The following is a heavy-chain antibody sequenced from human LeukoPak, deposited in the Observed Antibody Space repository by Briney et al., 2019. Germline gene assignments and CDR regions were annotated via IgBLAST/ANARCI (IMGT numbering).Heavy chain of an antibody. CDR2: VSYDGSNE. J-gene: IGHJ4*02. CDR1: GFTFSSYG. Sequence: ARSLRLSCAASGFTFSSYGMDWVRQAPGKGLEWVAVVSYDGSNEDYADSVKGRFTISRDNDKNTLYLQMNSLRAEDTAVYFGAKSRGGFCSSTTFYGLEYWGQGTLVAVSS. D-gene: IGHD2-2*01. V-gene: IGHV3-30*18. CDR3: AKSRGGFCSSTTFYGLEY.